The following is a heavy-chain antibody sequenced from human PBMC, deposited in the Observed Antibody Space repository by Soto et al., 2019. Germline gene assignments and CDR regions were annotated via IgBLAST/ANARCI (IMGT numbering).Heavy chain of an antibody. Sequence: PGRLLRLSCVAYPFDLRHYRMARIRQAPGKGLEWISCISCSSTYTYYADSMKGRFTFSRDNNMNSLYLQMSSPTADATSIYCCASLGELNNWCDPWGQGTLVTVSS. V-gene: IGHV3-11*03. J-gene: IGHJ5*02. D-gene: IGHD4-17*01. CDR3: ASLGELNNWCDP. CDR1: PFDLRHYR. CDR2: ISCSSTYT.